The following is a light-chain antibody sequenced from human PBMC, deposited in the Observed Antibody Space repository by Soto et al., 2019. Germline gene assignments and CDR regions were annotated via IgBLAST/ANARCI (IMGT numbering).Light chain of an antibody. Sequence: EIVLTQSPATLSLSPGERATLSCRASQSVASSLAWYQQKPGQAPRLPIYDASNRVTAIPARFSGSGSGTDLTLTISSLEPEDFAVYYRQQRTHWPQTFGQGTKLEI. CDR2: DAS. CDR1: QSVASS. J-gene: IGKJ2*01. V-gene: IGKV3-11*01. CDR3: QQRTHWPQT.